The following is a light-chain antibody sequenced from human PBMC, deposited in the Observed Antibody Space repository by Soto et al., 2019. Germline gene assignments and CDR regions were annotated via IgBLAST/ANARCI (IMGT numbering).Light chain of an antibody. V-gene: IGKV1-39*01. J-gene: IGKJ1*01. CDR1: QSISSY. CDR2: AAS. Sequence: DIQMTQSPSSLSASVGDGVTITYRPSQSISSYLNWYQQKSGSAPELLVYAASKLQSGVPLRFRASGSGTTFTLTIISLQPDDFATYYCQQSYNTLSWTFGQGTKVDIK. CDR3: QQSYNTLSWT.